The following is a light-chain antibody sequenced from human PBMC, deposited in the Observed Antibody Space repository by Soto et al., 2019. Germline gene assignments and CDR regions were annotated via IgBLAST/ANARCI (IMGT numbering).Light chain of an antibody. CDR2: AAS. J-gene: IGKJ4*01. Sequence: DIKMTQSPSSLSASVGDRVTITGRASQIITKSLNWYRQKPGKAPKLLIYAASSLQSGVTSRFSGSGSETEFTLSISSLQPEDFATYFCQPIYSAPLTVGGGTQVEIK. CDR1: QIITKS. CDR3: QPIYSAPLT. V-gene: IGKV1-39*01.